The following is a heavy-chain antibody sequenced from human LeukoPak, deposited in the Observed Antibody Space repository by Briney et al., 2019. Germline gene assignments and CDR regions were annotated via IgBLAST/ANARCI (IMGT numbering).Heavy chain of an antibody. CDR2: IKQDGSEK. CDR3: ARDPNTYYYGSGSYPDY. Sequence: HPGGSLRLSCAASGFTFSSYWMSWVRQAPGKGLEWVANIKQDGSEKYYVDSVKGRFTISRDNSKNTLYLQMNSLRAEDTAVYYCARDPNTYYYGSGSYPDYWGQGTLVTVSS. CDR1: GFTFSSYW. D-gene: IGHD3-10*01. V-gene: IGHV3-7*01. J-gene: IGHJ4*02.